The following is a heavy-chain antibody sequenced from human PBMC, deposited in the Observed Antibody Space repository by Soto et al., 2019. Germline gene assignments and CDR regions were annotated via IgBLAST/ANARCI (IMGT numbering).Heavy chain of an antibody. J-gene: IGHJ4*02. CDR1: GFGFSHYA. D-gene: IGHD4-17*01. CDR3: ARDGHPSTVPYTQPEF. Sequence: QVRLAESGGGVVQPGRSLRLSCAASGFGFSHYAFHWDRQAPGTGLEWLTVISYDGNAKFYGDSVKGRFTVSRDNSHNTVYLQMTSLRIEDTARYYCARDGHPSTVPYTQPEFWGQGTLVTVSS. CDR2: ISYDGNAK. V-gene: IGHV3-30*03.